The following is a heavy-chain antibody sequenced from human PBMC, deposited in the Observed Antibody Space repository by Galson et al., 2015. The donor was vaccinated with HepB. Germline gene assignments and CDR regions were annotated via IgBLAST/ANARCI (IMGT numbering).Heavy chain of an antibody. V-gene: IGHV3-23*01. CDR1: GFTVSSNY. CDR3: AKDLVAVAIYYFDY. CDR2: ISGSGGST. D-gene: IGHD6-19*01. J-gene: IGHJ4*02. Sequence: SLRLSCAASGFTVSSNYMSWVRQAPGKGLEWVSAISGSGGSTYYADSVKGRFTISRDNSKNTLYLQMNSLRAEDTAVYYCAKDLVAVAIYYFDYWGQGTLVTVSS.